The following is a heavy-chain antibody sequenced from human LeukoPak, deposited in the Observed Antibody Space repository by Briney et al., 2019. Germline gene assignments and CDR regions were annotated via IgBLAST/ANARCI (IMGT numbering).Heavy chain of an antibody. J-gene: IGHJ4*02. V-gene: IGHV4-34*01. D-gene: IGHD3-10*01. Sequence: SETLSLTCAVYGGSFSGYYWSWIRQPPGKGLEWIGEINHSGSTNYNPSLKSRVTISVDTSKNQFSLKLSSVTAADTAAYYCARGGTMVRAYYFDYWGQGTLVTVSS. CDR3: ARGGTMVRAYYFDY. CDR2: INHSGST. CDR1: GGSFSGYY.